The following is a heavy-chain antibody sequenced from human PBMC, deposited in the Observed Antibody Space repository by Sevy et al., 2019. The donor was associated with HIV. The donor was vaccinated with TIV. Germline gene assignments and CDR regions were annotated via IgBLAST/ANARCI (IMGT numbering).Heavy chain of an antibody. J-gene: IGHJ4*02. CDR2: INGRGGST. CDR1: GYSFSSYA. CDR3: ERPRPRIAAAASAFYDN. Sequence: GGSLRLSCVVSGYSFSSYAISWVRQAPGKGLEWVSTINGRGGSTYYADSVKGRFTISRDNPKNTLFLQMINLRIDDTAVYYRERPRPRIAAAASAFYDNWGQGTLVTVSS. V-gene: IGHV3-23*01. D-gene: IGHD6-13*01.